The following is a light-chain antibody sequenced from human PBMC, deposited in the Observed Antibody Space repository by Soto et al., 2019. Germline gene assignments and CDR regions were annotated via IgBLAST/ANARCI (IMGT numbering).Light chain of an antibody. CDR3: QQYDNFPQT. CDR2: RIS. CDR1: QTLGRNY. J-gene: IGKJ1*01. Sequence: ETVSTHSPCTLSLSPGETATLSCRASQTLGRNYLAWYQQKPGQAPRLLIHRISIRAAGISDRFSGSASGTDFTLTIRRLEPEDFAIYYCQQYDNFPQTFGQGTKVDIK. V-gene: IGKV3-20*01.